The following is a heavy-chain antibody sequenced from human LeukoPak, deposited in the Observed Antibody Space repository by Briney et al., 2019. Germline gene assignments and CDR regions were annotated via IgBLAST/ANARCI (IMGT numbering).Heavy chain of an antibody. D-gene: IGHD2-15*01. V-gene: IGHV3-7*01. CDR2: IKQDGSEK. CDR1: GFTVSSDS. CDR3: ARDGPSGGSAY. J-gene: IGHJ4*02. Sequence: GGSLRLSCTVSGFTVSSDSMSWVRQAPGKGLEWVANIKQDGSEKYYVDSVKGRFTISRDNAKNSLYLQMNSLRAEDTAVYYCARDGPSGGSAYWGQGTLVTVSS.